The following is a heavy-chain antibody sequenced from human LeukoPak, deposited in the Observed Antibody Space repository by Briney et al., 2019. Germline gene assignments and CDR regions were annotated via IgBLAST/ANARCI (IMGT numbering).Heavy chain of an antibody. V-gene: IGHV5-10-1*01. J-gene: IGHJ5*02. D-gene: IGHD3-22*01. CDR3: ARRQYDSYNWFDP. CDR1: GYSFTSYW. CDR2: IDPSDSYT. Sequence: GESLRISCKGSGYSFTSYWISRVRQMPGKGLEWMGRIDPSDSYTNYSPSFQGHVTISADKSISTAYLQWSSLKASDTAMYYCARRQYDSYNWFDPWGQGTLVTVSS.